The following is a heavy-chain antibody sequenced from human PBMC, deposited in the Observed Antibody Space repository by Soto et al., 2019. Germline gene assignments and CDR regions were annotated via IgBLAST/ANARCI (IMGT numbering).Heavy chain of an antibody. V-gene: IGHV4-4*02. CDR1: GGSLTSNTW. J-gene: IGHJ4*02. D-gene: IGHD1-7*01. Sequence: QVQLQGSGQGLVKPSGTLSLTSAVSGGSLTSNTWWTWVRQPPGQGLEWIGEIYRTGSTNYNPPLKGRVTISLDKSENQFSLKVTSLTAADTAVYYCASRDPGTSVDYWGQGTLVTVSS. CDR3: ASRDPGTSVDY. CDR2: IYRTGST.